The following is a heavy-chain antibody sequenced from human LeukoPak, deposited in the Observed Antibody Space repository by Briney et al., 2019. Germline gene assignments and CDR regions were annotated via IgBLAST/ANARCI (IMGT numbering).Heavy chain of an antibody. CDR1: GYTFTNFG. V-gene: IGHV1-18*01. Sequence: ASVKVSCKASGYTFTNFGFSWVRQAPGQGLEWMGWISAYNGNTNAQKLQGRVTMTTDTSTSTAYMELRSLRSDDTAVYYCARVPLANWGALMNYFDYWGQGTPVTVSS. D-gene: IGHD7-27*01. J-gene: IGHJ4*02. CDR3: ARVPLANWGALMNYFDY. CDR2: ISAYNGNT.